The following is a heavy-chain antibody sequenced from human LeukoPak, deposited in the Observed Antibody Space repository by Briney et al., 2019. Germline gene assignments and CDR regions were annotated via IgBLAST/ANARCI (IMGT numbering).Heavy chain of an antibody. CDR2: IKYYGGEK. CDR3: ASALPADHFDF. D-gene: IGHD1-14*01. J-gene: IGHJ4*02. CDR1: GFTFSNYW. Sequence: GGSLRLSCAASGFTFSNYWMSWVRQAPGKGLEWVANIKYYGGEKYYANSVRGRFTISRDNAKSSLYLQMNSLRAEDTAVYYCASALPADHFDFWGQGTLVTVSS. V-gene: IGHV3-7*01.